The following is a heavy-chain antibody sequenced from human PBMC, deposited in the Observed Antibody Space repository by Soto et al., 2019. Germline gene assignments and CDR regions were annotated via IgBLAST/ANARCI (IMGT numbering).Heavy chain of an antibody. D-gene: IGHD2-15*01. CDR1: GFTFSSYA. Sequence: GGSLRLSCAASGFTFSSYAMSWVRQAPGKGLEWVSAISGSGGSTYYADSVKGRFTISRDNSKNTLYLQMNSLRAEDTAVYYCAKVSQVVAADPYYYYYGMDVWGQGTTVTVSS. CDR2: ISGSGGST. J-gene: IGHJ6*02. V-gene: IGHV3-23*01. CDR3: AKVSQVVAADPYYYYYGMDV.